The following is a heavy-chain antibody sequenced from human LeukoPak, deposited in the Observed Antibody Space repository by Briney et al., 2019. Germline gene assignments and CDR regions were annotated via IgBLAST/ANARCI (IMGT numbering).Heavy chain of an antibody. D-gene: IGHD2-15*01. CDR3: AKDFCSGGSCYSFDSFDI. Sequence: GGSLRLSCAASGFTFSSYAMSWVRQAPGKGLEWVSAISGSGGSTYYADSVKGRFTISRDNSKNTLYLQMNSLRAEDTAVDYCAKDFCSGGSCYSFDSFDIWGQGTMVTVSS. CDR1: GFTFSSYA. CDR2: ISGSGGST. V-gene: IGHV3-23*01. J-gene: IGHJ3*02.